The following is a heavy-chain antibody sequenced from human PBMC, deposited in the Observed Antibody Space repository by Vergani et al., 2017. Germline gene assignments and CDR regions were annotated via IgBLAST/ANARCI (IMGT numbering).Heavy chain of an antibody. Sequence: QVQLQESGPGLVQPSQTLSLTCTVSGGSIRSGSYYWSWIRQPAGKGLEWIGRIYTSGSPNYSPSLMSRVTISVDTSKKQFSLKLSSVTAADTAVYYCARDRANFIDYWGQGTLVTVSS. CDR1: GGSIRSGSYY. V-gene: IGHV4-61*02. J-gene: IGHJ4*02. CDR2: IYTSGSP. D-gene: IGHD2/OR15-2a*01. CDR3: ARDRANFIDY.